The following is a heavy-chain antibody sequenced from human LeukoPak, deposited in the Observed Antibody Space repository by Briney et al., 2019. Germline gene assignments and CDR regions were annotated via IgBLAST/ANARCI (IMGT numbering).Heavy chain of an antibody. J-gene: IGHJ6*03. V-gene: IGHV4-59*01. Sequence: PSETLSLTCTVSGGSISSYYSSWLRQPPGKGLEWIGYIYYSGSTNYNPSLKSRVTISVDTSKNQFSLKLSSVTAADTAVYYCARTVLGYMDVWGKGTTVTVSS. D-gene: IGHD2-15*01. CDR1: GGSISSYY. CDR2: IYYSGST. CDR3: ARTVLGYMDV.